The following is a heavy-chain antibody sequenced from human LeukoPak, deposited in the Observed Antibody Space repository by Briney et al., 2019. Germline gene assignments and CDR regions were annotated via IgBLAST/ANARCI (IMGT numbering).Heavy chain of an antibody. CDR3: AKDDEPTVTSFVFDY. J-gene: IGHJ4*02. D-gene: IGHD4-17*01. V-gene: IGHV3-30*18. CDR2: ISYDGSNK. CDR1: GFTFSSYG. Sequence: GGSLRLSCAASGFTFSSYGMHWVRRAPGKGLEWVAVISYDGSNKYYADSVKGRFTISRDNSKNTLYLQMNSLRAEDTAVYYCAKDDEPTVTSFVFDYWGQGTLVTVSS.